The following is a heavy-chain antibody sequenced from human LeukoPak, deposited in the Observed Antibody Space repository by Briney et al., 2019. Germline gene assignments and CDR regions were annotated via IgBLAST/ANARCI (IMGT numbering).Heavy chain of an antibody. V-gene: IGHV1-69*13. Sequence: ASARVSCKASGGTFSSYAISWVRQAPGQGLEWMGGIIPIFGTANYAQKFQGRVTITADESTSTAYMELSSLRSEDTAAYYCARDRVQLWLSGNFDYWGQGTLVTVSS. J-gene: IGHJ4*02. CDR1: GGTFSSYA. D-gene: IGHD5-18*01. CDR2: IIPIFGTA. CDR3: ARDRVQLWLSGNFDY.